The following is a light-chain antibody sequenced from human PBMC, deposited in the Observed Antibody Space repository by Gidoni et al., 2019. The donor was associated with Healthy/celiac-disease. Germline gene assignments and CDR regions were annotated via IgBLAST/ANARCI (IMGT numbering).Light chain of an antibody. J-gene: IGLJ2*01. CDR1: SSNIGAGYD. Sequence: QSVLTQPPSVSGAPGQRVTISCTGSSSNIGAGYDLHWYQQLPGTAPKLLSYGNSNRPSGVPDRFSGSKSGTSASLAITGLQAEDEADYYCQSYDSSLSGNVVFGGGTKLTVL. CDR3: QSYDSSLSGNVV. CDR2: GNS. V-gene: IGLV1-40*01.